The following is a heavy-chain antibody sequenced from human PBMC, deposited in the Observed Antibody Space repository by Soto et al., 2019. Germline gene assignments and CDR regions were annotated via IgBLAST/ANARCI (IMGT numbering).Heavy chain of an antibody. D-gene: IGHD6-19*01. CDR1: GGTFSSYA. CDR3: ARSIAVAGTYYYYGMDV. V-gene: IGHV1-69*01. CDR2: IIPIFGTA. Sequence: QVQLVQSGAEVKKPGSSVKVSCKASGGTFSSYAISWVRQAPGQGLEWMGGIIPIFGTANYAQKFQGRVMITADESTSTAYMELSSLRSEDTAVYYCARSIAVAGTYYYYGMDVWGQGTTVTVSS. J-gene: IGHJ6*02.